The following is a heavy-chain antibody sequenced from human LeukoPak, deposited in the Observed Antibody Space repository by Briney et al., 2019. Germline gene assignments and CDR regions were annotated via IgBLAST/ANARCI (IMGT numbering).Heavy chain of an antibody. Sequence: SETLSLTCTVSGGSVSGYYWSWIRQPPGEGLEWIGHIYYSGSTNYNPSLKSRLTISLDTSKNQFSLNLSSLTAADTAVYYCAREQKSGSYRPFDYWGQGTLVTASS. J-gene: IGHJ4*02. CDR2: IYYSGST. V-gene: IGHV4-59*02. CDR3: AREQKSGSYRPFDY. CDR1: GGSVSGYY. D-gene: IGHD1-26*01.